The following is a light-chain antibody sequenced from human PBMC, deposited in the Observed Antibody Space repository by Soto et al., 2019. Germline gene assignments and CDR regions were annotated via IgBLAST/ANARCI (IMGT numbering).Light chain of an antibody. CDR1: QSVSSY. J-gene: IGKJ1*01. V-gene: IGKV3-11*01. Sequence: EIVWPQSPAALSLSPGERASHSCRASQSVSSYLAWYQQEPGQAPSLLIYDASNRATGIPARFSGSGSGTDFTLTIRSLEPEDFAVDYCQQRSNWKTCGQGTKGEIK. CDR2: DAS. CDR3: QQRSNWKT.